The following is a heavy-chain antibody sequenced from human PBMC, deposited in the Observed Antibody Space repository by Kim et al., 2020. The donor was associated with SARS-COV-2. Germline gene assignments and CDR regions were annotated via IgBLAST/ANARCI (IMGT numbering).Heavy chain of an antibody. CDR1: GGSISSSNW. CDR2: IYHSGST. D-gene: IGHD6-19*01. V-gene: IGHV4-4*02. J-gene: IGHJ4*02. CDR3: ARADYSSGWTRFDY. Sequence: SETLSLTCAVSGGSISSSNWWSWVRQPPGKGLEWIGEIYHSGSTNYNPSLKSRVTISVDKSKNQFSLKLSSVTAADTAVYYCARADYSSGWTRFDYWGQGTLVTVSS.